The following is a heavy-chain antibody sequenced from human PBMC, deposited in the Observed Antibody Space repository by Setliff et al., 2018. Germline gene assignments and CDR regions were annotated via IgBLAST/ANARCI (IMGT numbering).Heavy chain of an antibody. CDR2: IKEDGSTK. V-gene: IGHV3-7*01. D-gene: IGHD3-22*01. J-gene: IGHJ3*02. CDR3: VRDDADNYDAFDN. CDR1: GFTFRSYW. Sequence: GGSLRLSCAASGFTFRSYWMSWVRQAPGKGLEWVANIKEDGSTKYYLDSVKGRFTISRDNAKRSLYLQMNGLRADDTGVYYCVRDDADNYDAFDNWGQGTLVTVSS.